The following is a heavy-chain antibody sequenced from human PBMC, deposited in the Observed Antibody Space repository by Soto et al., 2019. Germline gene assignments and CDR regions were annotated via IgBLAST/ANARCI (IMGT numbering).Heavy chain of an antibody. D-gene: IGHD4-17*01. J-gene: IGHJ4*02. CDR3: ARRYGDFFDF. CDR1: GGSISSSSYY. V-gene: IGHV4-39*01. CDR2: IYYSGST. Sequence: PSETLSLTCTVSGGSISSSSYYWGWIRQPPGKGLEWIGSIYYSGSTYYNPSLKSRVTISVDTSKNQFSLKLSSVTAADTAAYYCARRYGDFFDFCGQGTLVTVYS.